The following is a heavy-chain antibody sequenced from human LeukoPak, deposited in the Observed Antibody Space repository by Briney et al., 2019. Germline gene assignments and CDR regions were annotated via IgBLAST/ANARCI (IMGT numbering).Heavy chain of an antibody. CDR1: GFTFSNYG. CDR3: AKDHLAGYSYGGYYFDY. J-gene: IGHJ4*02. CDR2: ISYDGSNK. D-gene: IGHD5-18*01. V-gene: IGHV3-30*18. Sequence: KPGGSLRLSCAASGFTFSNYGMHWVRQAPGKGLEWVAVISYDGSNKNYVDSVKGRFTISRDNSKNTLYLQMSSLRGEDTAVYYCAKDHLAGYSYGGYYFDYWGRGTLVTVSS.